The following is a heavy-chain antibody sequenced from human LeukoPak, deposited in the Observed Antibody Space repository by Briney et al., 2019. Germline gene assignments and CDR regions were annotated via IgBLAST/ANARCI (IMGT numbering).Heavy chain of an antibody. J-gene: IGHJ4*02. CDR1: GFTFSSYF. Sequence: GGSLRLSCVASGFTFSSYFMNWVRQAPGKGLEWVSAISGSGGSTYYADSVKGRFTISRDNSKNTLYLQMNSLRGEDTAVYYCAKDYYGSGTHFDYWGQGTLVTVSS. V-gene: IGHV3-23*01. CDR2: ISGSGGST. CDR3: AKDYYGSGTHFDY. D-gene: IGHD3-10*01.